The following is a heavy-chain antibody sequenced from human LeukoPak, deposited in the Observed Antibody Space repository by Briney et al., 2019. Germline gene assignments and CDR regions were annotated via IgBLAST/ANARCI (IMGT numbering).Heavy chain of an antibody. Sequence: ASVKVSCKASGYTFTSYYMHWVRQAPGQGLEWMGVINPSGGRTSYLQKFQGRVTMTRDTSTSTAYMELSSLRSEDTAVYYYARGDTVTTSFLDYWGQGTLVTVSS. D-gene: IGHD4-17*01. J-gene: IGHJ4*02. CDR3: ARGDTVTTSFLDY. CDR2: INPSGGRT. CDR1: GYTFTSYY. V-gene: IGHV1-46*01.